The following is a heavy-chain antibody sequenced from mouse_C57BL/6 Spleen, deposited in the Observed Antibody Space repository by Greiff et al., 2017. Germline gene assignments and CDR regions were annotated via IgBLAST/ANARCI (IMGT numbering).Heavy chain of an antibody. J-gene: IGHJ4*01. CDR1: GYSFTGYY. CDR3: ARKAATTVVATRAMDY. CDR2: INPSTGGT. Sequence: EVKVVESGPELVKPGASVKISCKASGYSFTGYYMNWVKQSPEKSLEWIGEINPSTGGTTYNQKFKAKATLTVDKSSSTAYMQLKSLTSEDSAVYYCARKAATTVVATRAMDYWGQGTSVTVSS. V-gene: IGHV1-42*01. D-gene: IGHD1-1*01.